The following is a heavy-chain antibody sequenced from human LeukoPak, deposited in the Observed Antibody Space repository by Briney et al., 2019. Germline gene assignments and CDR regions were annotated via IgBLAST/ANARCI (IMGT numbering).Heavy chain of an antibody. CDR2: ISSSTSTI. V-gene: IGHV3-48*01. J-gene: IGHJ4*02. D-gene: IGHD4-23*01. Sequence: GGSLRLSCAAPGFTFSSYSMNWVRQAPGKGLEWVSYISSSTSTIYYADSVKGRFTISRDNAKNSPYLQMNSLRAEDTAVYYCARDASRNSNDYFDYWGQGTLVTVSS. CDR1: GFTFSSYS. CDR3: ARDASRNSNDYFDY.